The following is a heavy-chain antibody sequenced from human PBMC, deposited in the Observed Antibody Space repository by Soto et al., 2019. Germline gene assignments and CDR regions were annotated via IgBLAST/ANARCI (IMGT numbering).Heavy chain of an antibody. CDR3: ARTVAATPGAFDI. CDR2: IWYDGSNK. Sequence: GGSLRLSCAPSGFTFSSYGMHWARQAPGKGLEWVAVIWYDGSNKVYADSVKGRFTISRDNSKNTLYLQMNSLRAGDTAVYYCARTVAATPGAFDIWGQGTMVTVSS. CDR1: GFTFSSYG. J-gene: IGHJ3*02. D-gene: IGHD2-15*01. V-gene: IGHV3-33*01.